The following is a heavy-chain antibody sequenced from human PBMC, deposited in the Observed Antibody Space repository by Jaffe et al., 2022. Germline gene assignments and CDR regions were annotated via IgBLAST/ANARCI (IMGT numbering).Heavy chain of an antibody. CDR2: IIPIFGTA. CDR3: GRVGYSSSSDYYYYYMDV. V-gene: IGHV1-69*01. D-gene: IGHD6-6*01. CDR1: GGTFSSYA. Sequence: QVQLVQSGAEVKKPGSSVKVSCKASGGTFSSYAISWVRQAPGQGLEWMGGIIPIFGTANYAQKFQGRVTITADESTSTAYMELSSLRSEDTAVYYCGRVGYSSSSDYYYYYMDVWGKGTTVTVSS. J-gene: IGHJ6*03.